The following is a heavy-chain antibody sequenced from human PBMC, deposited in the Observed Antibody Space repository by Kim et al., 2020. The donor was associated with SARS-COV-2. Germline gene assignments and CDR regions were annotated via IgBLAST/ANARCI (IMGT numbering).Heavy chain of an antibody. Sequence: GGSLRLSCAASGFTFSRFAMTWVRQASGKGLEWVASIGAGGSSTYYADSVKGRFTISRDNSKNTVFLKMNYLRAEDTAVYFCVKEDDGDYVRWGDSWGQGSLVAVSS. CDR1: GFTFSRFA. V-gene: IGHV3-23*01. CDR2: IGAGGSST. D-gene: IGHD4-17*01. CDR3: VKEDDGDYVRWGDS. J-gene: IGHJ4*02.